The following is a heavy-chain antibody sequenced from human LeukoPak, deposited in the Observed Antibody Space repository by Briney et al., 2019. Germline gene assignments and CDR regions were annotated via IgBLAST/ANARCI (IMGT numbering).Heavy chain of an antibody. V-gene: IGHV3-7*01. CDR2: IKQDGSEK. D-gene: IGHD2-21*02. Sequence: GRSLRLSCAASEFAFSSYWMSWVRQAPGKGLEWVANIKQDGSEKYYVDSVKGRFTISRDNAKNSLYLQMNSLRAEDTAVYFCASGRVVTAIYAFDIWGQGTMVTVSS. CDR1: EFAFSSYW. J-gene: IGHJ3*02. CDR3: ASGRVVTAIYAFDI.